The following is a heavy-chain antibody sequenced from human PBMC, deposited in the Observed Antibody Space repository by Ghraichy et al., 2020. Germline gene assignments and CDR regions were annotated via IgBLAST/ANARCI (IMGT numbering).Heavy chain of an antibody. Sequence: ESLNISCAASGFTFSTYAMSWVRQAPGKGLEWVSTISGSGANAYYADSVKGRFTFSRDNSKNTLYLQMDSLRAEDTAVYYCAKEGGGSYYWFDYWGQGTLVTVSS. V-gene: IGHV3-23*01. CDR2: ISGSGANA. CDR3: AKEGGGSYYWFDY. CDR1: GFTFSTYA. D-gene: IGHD1-26*01. J-gene: IGHJ4*02.